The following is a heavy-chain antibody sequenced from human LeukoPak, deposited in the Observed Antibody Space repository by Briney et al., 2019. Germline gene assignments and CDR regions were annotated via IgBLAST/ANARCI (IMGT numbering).Heavy chain of an antibody. CDR1: GFTFGSYW. Sequence: GGSLRLSCVASGFTFGSYWMHWVRQAPGKGPAWVSRISGDGGTYYADSVKGRFTISRDNAKNTLYLQMNSLRAEDTAVYYCARDLVSGSGSYGHWGQGTLDTVSS. J-gene: IGHJ4*02. CDR2: ISGDGGT. D-gene: IGHD3-10*01. CDR3: ARDLVSGSGSYGH. V-gene: IGHV3-74*01.